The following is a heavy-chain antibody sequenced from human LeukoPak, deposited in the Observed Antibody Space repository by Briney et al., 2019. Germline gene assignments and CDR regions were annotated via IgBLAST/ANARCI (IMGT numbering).Heavy chain of an antibody. J-gene: IGHJ4*02. CDR1: GGSFSGYY. CDR3: ARFSAAADRGGDY. Sequence: SETLSLTCAVYGGSFSGYYWSWIRQPPGKGLEWIGEINHSGSTNYNSSLKSRVTISVDTSKNQFSLKLSSVTAADTAVYYCARFSAAADRGGDYWGQGTLVTVSS. D-gene: IGHD6-13*01. V-gene: IGHV4-34*01. CDR2: INHSGST.